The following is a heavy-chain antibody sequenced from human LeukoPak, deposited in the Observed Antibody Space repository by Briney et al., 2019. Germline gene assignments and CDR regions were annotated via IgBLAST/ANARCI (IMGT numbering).Heavy chain of an antibody. CDR3: ARDCTPNDSSGWVYLDV. D-gene: IGHD6-25*01. CDR1: GFAFSSDW. Sequence: PGGSLRLSCAASGFAFSSDWMSWVRQAPGKGLEWLSYIGSSDSTTHYADSVKGRFTISRDNAKNSLYLQMNSLRVEDTAVYYCARDCTPNDSSGWVYLDVWGEGTTVTISS. CDR2: IGSSDSTT. V-gene: IGHV3-48*04. J-gene: IGHJ6*03.